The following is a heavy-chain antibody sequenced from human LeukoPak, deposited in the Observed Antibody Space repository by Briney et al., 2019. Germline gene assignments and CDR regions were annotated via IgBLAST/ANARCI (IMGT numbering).Heavy chain of an antibody. CDR1: GYTFTGYY. J-gene: IGHJ5*02. CDR3: ARGYCSGGSCYSVENRLDP. Sequence: SVKVSCKAAGYTFTGYYMFWVRQAPGQGLEWMGRINPNSGGTNYAQKFQGRVTMTRDTSISTAYMELSRLRSDDTAVYYCARGYCSGGSCYSVENRLDPWGQGTLVTVSS. CDR2: INPNSGGT. D-gene: IGHD2-15*01. V-gene: IGHV1-2*06.